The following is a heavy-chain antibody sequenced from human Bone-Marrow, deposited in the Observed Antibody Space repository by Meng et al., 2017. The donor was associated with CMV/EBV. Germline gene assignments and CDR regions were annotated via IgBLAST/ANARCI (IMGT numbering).Heavy chain of an antibody. J-gene: IGHJ4*02. D-gene: IGHD6-19*01. V-gene: IGHV1-8*01. Sequence: ASVKVSCKASGYTFTSYEIIWVRQATGQGLEWMGRINPNSGDTGYAQKLQGRVTMTTDTSTSAAYMELRSLRSDDTAVYYCARGPVAVAGIVDYWGQGTLVTVSS. CDR2: INPNSGDT. CDR3: ARGPVAVAGIVDY. CDR1: GYTFTSYE.